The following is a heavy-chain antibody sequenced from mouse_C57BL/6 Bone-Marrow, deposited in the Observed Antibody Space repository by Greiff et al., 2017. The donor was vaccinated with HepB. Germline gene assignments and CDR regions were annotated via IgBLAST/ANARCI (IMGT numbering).Heavy chain of an antibody. Sequence: QSGAELVRPGASVKMSCKASGYTFTSYNMHWVKQTPRQGLEWIGAIYPGNGDTSYNQKFKGKATLTVDKSSSTAYMQLSSLTSEDSAVYFCAGSYYYGSSYAMDYWGQGTSVTVSS. CDR2: IYPGNGDT. CDR3: AGSYYYGSSYAMDY. CDR1: GYTFTSYN. D-gene: IGHD1-1*01. J-gene: IGHJ4*01. V-gene: IGHV1-12*01.